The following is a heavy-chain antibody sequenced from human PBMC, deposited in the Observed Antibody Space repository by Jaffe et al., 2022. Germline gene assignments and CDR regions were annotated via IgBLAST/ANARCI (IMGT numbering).Heavy chain of an antibody. CDR1: GFTFSSYG. D-gene: IGHD4-17*01. J-gene: IGHJ4*02. CDR3: AKDNVEIDINDDYGDSGGYFDY. Sequence: QVQLVESGGGVVQPGGSLRLSCAASGFTFSSYGMHWVRQAPGKGLEWVAFIRYDGSNKYYADSVKGRFTISRDNSKNTLYLQMNSLRAEDTAVYYCAKDNVEIDINDDYGDSGGYFDYWGQGTLVTVSS. V-gene: IGHV3-30*02. CDR2: IRYDGSNK.